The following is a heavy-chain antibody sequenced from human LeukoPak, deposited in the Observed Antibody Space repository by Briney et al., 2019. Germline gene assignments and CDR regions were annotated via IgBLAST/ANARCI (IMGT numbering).Heavy chain of an antibody. J-gene: IGHJ4*02. CDR3: ARGKWLPRDIDY. CDR2: IYYSGST. D-gene: IGHD6-19*01. CDR1: GGSISSDY. V-gene: IGHV4-59*01. Sequence: SETLCLTCTVSGGSISSDYWNWIRQPPGEGLEWIGYIYYSGSTNYNPSLKSRVTISVDTSKTQFSLKLTSMTAADTAVYYCARGKWLPRDIDYWGQGTLVTVSS.